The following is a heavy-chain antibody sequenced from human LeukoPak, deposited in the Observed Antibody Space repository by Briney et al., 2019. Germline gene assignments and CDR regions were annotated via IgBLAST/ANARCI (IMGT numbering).Heavy chain of an antibody. V-gene: IGHV4-59*10. CDR3: ARHKGFDYYGSGTYYMDV. Sequence: PSETLSLTCAVYGGSFSGYYWSWIRQPAGKGLEWIGRIYTSGSTNYNPSLKSRVTMSVDTSKNQFSLKLSSVTAADTAVYYCARHKGFDYYGSGTYYMDVWGKGTTVTISS. CDR1: GGSFSGYY. CDR2: IYTSGST. J-gene: IGHJ6*03. D-gene: IGHD3-10*01.